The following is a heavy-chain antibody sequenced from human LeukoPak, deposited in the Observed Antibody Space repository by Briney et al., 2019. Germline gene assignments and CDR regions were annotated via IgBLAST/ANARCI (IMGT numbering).Heavy chain of an antibody. CDR1: GGAMSSGDDY. CDR2: IYYSGST. CDR3: ARVRYYFYY. J-gene: IGHJ4*02. V-gene: IGHV4-30-4*08. Sequence: SETLSLTCTYTGGAMSSGDDYLCWIRQPPGKGLEWIGYIYYSGSTYYNPSLKSRVTISVDTSKNQFSLKLSSVTAADTAVYYCARVRYYFYYWGQGTLVTFSS.